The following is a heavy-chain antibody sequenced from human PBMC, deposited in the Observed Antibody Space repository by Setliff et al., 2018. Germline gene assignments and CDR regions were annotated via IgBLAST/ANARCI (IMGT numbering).Heavy chain of an antibody. CDR1: GGSISSGGYY. CDR2: IYYSGST. Sequence: SETLSLTCTVSGGSISSGGYYWSWIRQHPGKGLEWIGYIYYSGSTYYNPSLKSRVTVSVDTSKNQFSLKLSSVTAADTAVYYCARESQGLRGFDIWGQGTMVTVSS. D-gene: IGHD4-17*01. J-gene: IGHJ3*02. CDR3: ARESQGLRGFDI. V-gene: IGHV4-31*03.